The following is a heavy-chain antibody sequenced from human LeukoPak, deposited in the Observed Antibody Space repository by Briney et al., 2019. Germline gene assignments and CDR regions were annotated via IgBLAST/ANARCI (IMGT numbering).Heavy chain of an antibody. V-gene: IGHV1-2*02. CDR2: INPNTAGT. J-gene: IGHJ6*03. CDR3: ATSAGDYRAGHYYYMGV. D-gene: IGHD4-11*01. Sequence: EASVKVSCKASGYTFTGYYFHWVRQAPGQGLEWMGWINPNTAGTNYAQKFLGGVTLTWDTSISTAYMELNRLTSDDTAVYYCATSAGDYRAGHYYYMGVWGKGTSVTVSS. CDR1: GYTFTGYY.